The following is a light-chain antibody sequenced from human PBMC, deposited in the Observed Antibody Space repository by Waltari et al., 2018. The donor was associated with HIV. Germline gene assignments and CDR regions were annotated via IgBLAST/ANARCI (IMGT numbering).Light chain of an antibody. V-gene: IGLV3-1*01. CDR2: EDS. CDR3: QAWDTTTVV. J-gene: IGLJ2*01. Sequence: SSELTQSPSVSVSPGQPASITCSGDKLGDKYACWYQQKPGPSPVLVIYEDSKRPSGIPERFSGSNSGNTATLTISGTQAMDEADYYCQAWDTTTVVFGGGTKLTVL. CDR1: KLGDKY.